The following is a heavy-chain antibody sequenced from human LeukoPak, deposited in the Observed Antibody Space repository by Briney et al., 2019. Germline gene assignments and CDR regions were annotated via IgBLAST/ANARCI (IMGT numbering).Heavy chain of an antibody. CDR1: GGSISSSSYY. Sequence: ESSETLSLTCTVFGGSISSSSYYWGWIRQPPGKGLEWIGSIYYSGSTYYNPSLKSRVTISVDTSKNQFSLKLSSVTAADTAVYYCARGQWELLRSPHFDYWGQGTLVTVSS. V-gene: IGHV4-39*01. D-gene: IGHD1-26*01. CDR3: ARGQWELLRSPHFDY. J-gene: IGHJ4*02. CDR2: IYYSGST.